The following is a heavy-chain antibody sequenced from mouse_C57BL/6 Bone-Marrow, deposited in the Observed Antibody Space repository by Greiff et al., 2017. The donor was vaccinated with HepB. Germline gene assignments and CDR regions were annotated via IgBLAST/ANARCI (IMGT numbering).Heavy chain of an antibody. J-gene: IGHJ3*01. Sequence: EVQLQQSGPVLVKPGASVKMSCKASGYTFTDYYMNWVKQSHGKSLEWIGVINPYNCGTSYNQKFKGKATLTVDKYSSTAYMELNSLTSEDSAVYYCARGVWLRYWFAYWGQGTLVTVSA. V-gene: IGHV1-19*01. CDR2: INPYNCGT. CDR1: GYTFTDYY. D-gene: IGHD1-1*01. CDR3: ARGVWLRYWFAY.